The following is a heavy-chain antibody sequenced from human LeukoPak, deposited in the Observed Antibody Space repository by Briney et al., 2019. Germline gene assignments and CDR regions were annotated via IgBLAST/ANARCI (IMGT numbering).Heavy chain of an antibody. D-gene: IGHD3-22*01. J-gene: IGHJ6*03. V-gene: IGHV4-38-2*02. Sequence: SETLSLTCTVSGVSISTHFYYWGWIRQPPGKGLEWIGSIHHSGSTYYNPSLKSRVTISVDTSKNQFSLKLSSVTAADTAVYYCARVGPTYYYDSSPPDYYYYYMDVWGKGTTVTVSS. CDR3: ARVGPTYYYDSSPPDYYYYYMDV. CDR1: GVSISTHFYY. CDR2: IHHSGST.